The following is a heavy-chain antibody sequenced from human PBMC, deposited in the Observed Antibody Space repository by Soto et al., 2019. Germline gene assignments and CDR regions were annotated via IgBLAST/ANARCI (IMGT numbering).Heavy chain of an antibody. CDR2: IYYSGST. V-gene: IGHV4-39*01. CDR1: GGSISSSSYY. CDR3: ASQLDIVVVVAASRFDP. J-gene: IGHJ5*02. D-gene: IGHD2-15*01. Sequence: QLQLQESGPGLVKPSETLSLTCTVSGGSISSSSYYWGWIPQPPRKRLEWIGSIYYSGSTYYNPSLKSRVTISVDTSKNHFPLKLSCVTAADTAVYYCASQLDIVVVVAASRFDPWGQGTLVTVSS.